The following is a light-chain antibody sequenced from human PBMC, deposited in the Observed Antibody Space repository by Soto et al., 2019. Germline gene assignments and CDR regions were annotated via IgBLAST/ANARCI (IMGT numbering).Light chain of an antibody. CDR1: SSDVGGYDY. CDR2: EVT. V-gene: IGLV2-8*01. Sequence: QSFLTQPPSASGSPGQSVTISCTGTSSDVGGYDYVSWYQQHPGKAPKLMIYEVTIRPSGVSDRFSGSKSGNTASLTVSELQAEDEADYYCSSYTGGNPSYVLGTGTKVTVL. J-gene: IGLJ1*01. CDR3: SSYTGGNPSYV.